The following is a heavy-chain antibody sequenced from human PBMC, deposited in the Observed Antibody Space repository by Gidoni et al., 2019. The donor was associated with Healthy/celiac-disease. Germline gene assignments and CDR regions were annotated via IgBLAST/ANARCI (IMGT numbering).Heavy chain of an antibody. Sequence: EVQLVGSGGGLVKPGGSLRLSCAASGFTFSNAGMHWVRQAPGKGLEWVGRIKSKTDGGTTDYAAPVKGRFTISRDDSKNTLYLQMNSLKTEDTAVYYCTTDSLQYCISTSCYAGAEGGWGQGTLVTVSS. CDR3: TTDSLQYCISTSCYAGAEGG. CDR1: GFTFSNAG. CDR2: IKSKTDGGTT. V-gene: IGHV3-15*07. J-gene: IGHJ4*02. D-gene: IGHD2-2*01.